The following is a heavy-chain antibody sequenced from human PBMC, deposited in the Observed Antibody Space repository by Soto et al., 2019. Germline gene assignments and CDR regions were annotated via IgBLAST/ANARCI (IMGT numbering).Heavy chain of an antibody. Sequence: EVQLVESGGGLVKPGGSLRLSCAASGFTFNTYDMNWVRQAPGKGLEWVSSITTSSAYIYYADSLQGRITISRDNAKNSLFLQMNSLRAEDTAVYYCVRSGTARLLRHSWFDTWGQGTLVNVSS. V-gene: IGHV3-21*01. CDR1: GFTFNTYD. J-gene: IGHJ5*02. CDR2: ITTSSAYI. D-gene: IGHD2-21*01. CDR3: VRSGTARLLRHSWFDT.